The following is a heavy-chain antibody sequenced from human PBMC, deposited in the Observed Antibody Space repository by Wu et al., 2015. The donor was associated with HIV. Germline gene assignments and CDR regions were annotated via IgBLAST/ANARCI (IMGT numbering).Heavy chain of an antibody. CDR1: GYTFSSYA. Sequence: QVQLVQSGAEVKKPGASVKVSCKASGYTFSSYAISWVRQAPGQGLEWMGGIIPIFGTANYAQKFQGRVTITTDESTSTAYMELSSLRSEDTAVYYCARHTWDYGGNSRGRYYYYGMDVWGQGTTVTVSS. CDR3: ARHTWDYGGNSRGRYYYYGMDV. J-gene: IGHJ6*02. D-gene: IGHD4-23*01. CDR2: IIPIFGTA. V-gene: IGHV1-69*01.